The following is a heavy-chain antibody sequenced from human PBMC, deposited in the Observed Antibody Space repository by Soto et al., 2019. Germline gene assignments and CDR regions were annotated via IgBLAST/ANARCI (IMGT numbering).Heavy chain of an antibody. CDR3: ASKRDDYSNYFDD. V-gene: IGHV1-8*01. D-gene: IGHD4-4*01. J-gene: IGHJ4*02. CDR1: GYTFTSYD. CDR2: MNPNSGNT. Sequence: GASVKVSCKASGYTFTSYDINWVRQATGQGLEWMGWMNPNSGNTGYAQKFQGRVIIIGDTSASTVYMQLSSLSSEDTAVYYCASKRDDYSNYFDDWGQGTLVTVAS.